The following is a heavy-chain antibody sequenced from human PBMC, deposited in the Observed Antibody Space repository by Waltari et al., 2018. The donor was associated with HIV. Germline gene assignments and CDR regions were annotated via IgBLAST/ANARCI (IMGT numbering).Heavy chain of an antibody. Sequence: VQLVQSGADMRKPGASVKVSCRALGYTLRAYTISWVPEAPGQGLEWMGWISGYNGNTNYAQKCQGRVNMTTDTSTSTAHLELRSLRSDDTAVYYCARGVSIVRGVMIRGHMDVWGQGTTVTVSS. V-gene: IGHV1-18*01. CDR2: ISGYNGNT. CDR3: ARGVSIVRGVMIRGHMDV. D-gene: IGHD3-10*01. CDR1: GYTLRAYT. J-gene: IGHJ6*02.